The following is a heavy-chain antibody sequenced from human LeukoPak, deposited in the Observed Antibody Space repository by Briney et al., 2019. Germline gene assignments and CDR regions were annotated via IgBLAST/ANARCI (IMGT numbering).Heavy chain of an antibody. J-gene: IGHJ4*02. CDR1: GFTFSKCG. D-gene: IGHD6-19*01. Sequence: GASLRLSCAASGFTFSKCGMSWVRQAPGKGLEWVSTVNENGRNTHYADSVKGRFTISRDNSRNTLLLQMNSLRADDTALYYCTKGDGGSYPIDYRGQGTLVIVSS. CDR3: TKGDGGSYPIDY. V-gene: IGHV3-23*01. CDR2: VNENGRNT.